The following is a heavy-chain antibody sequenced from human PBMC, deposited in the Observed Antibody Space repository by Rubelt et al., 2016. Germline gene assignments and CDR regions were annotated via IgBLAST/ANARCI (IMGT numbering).Heavy chain of an antibody. V-gene: IGHV4-34*01. D-gene: IGHD6-13*01. J-gene: IGHJ4*02. CDR1: GGSFSGCY. Sequence: QVQLQQWGAGLLKPSETLSLTCAVYGGSFSGCYWSWIRQPPGKGLEWIGEINHSGSTNYNPSLKLRVTISVDTAKNQFSLKLSSVTAADTAVYYCARGGSGSRRYFDYWGQGTLVTVSS. CDR3: ARGGSGSRRYFDY. CDR2: INHSGST.